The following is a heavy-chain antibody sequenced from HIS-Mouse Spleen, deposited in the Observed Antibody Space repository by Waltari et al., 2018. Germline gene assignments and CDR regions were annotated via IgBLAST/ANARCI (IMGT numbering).Heavy chain of an antibody. D-gene: IGHD3-10*01. J-gene: IGHJ4*02. CDR1: GDTFTSYD. Sequence: QVQLVQSGAEVKKPGAAVKVPCKASGDTFTSYDIHWVRQATGQGLEWMGWMNPNSGNTGYAQKFQGRVTMTRNTSISTAYMELSSLRSEATAVYYCAARFGESHFDYWGQGTLVTVSS. V-gene: IGHV1-8*01. CDR3: AARFGESHFDY. CDR2: MNPNSGNT.